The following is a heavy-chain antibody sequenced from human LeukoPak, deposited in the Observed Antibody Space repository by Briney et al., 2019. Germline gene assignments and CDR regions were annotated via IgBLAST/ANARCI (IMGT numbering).Heavy chain of an antibody. CDR3: ARGGWDYYDSSGSWFQH. Sequence: GGSLRLSCAASGFTFSSYAMSWVRQAPGKGLEWVSAISGSGGSTYYADSVKGRFTISRDNAKNSLYLQMNSLRAEDTAVYYCARGGWDYYDSSGSWFQHWGQGTLVTVSS. D-gene: IGHD3-22*01. CDR1: GFTFSSYA. V-gene: IGHV3-23*01. CDR2: ISGSGGST. J-gene: IGHJ1*01.